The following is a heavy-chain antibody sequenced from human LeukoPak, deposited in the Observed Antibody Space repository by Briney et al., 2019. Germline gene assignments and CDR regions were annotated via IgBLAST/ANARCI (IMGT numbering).Heavy chain of an antibody. Sequence: PGGSLRLSCAASGFTFNNFEMNWVRQAPGKGLEWIAYVSGSGSEIHYGDSVKGRFTISRDYAKSSVYLQMDSLRAEDMALYYCATKVPGTSHFSSWGQGTLVIVSS. CDR3: ATKVPGTSHFSS. CDR2: VSGSGSEI. V-gene: IGHV3-48*03. D-gene: IGHD6-19*01. CDR1: GFTFNNFE. J-gene: IGHJ4*02.